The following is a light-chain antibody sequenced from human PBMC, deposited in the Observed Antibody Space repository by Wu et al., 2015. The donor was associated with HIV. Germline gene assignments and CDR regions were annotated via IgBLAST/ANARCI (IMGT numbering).Light chain of an antibody. J-gene: IGKJ1*01. CDR1: QSVNINS. Sequence: EIVLTQSPGTLSLSPGERATLSCRASQSVNINSLAWYQQKPGQAPRLLIYGASSRATGIPDRFSGSGSGTDFTLTISRLEPEDSAVYFCQQYKIWPVTFGQGTKVEIK. CDR3: QQYKIWPVT. V-gene: IGKV3-20*01. CDR2: GAS.